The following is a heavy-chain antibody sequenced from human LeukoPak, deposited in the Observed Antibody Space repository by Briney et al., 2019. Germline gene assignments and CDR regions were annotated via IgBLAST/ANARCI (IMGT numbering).Heavy chain of an antibody. Sequence: SETLSLTCTVSGGSISSSSYYWGWIRQPPGKGLEWIGYIYYSGSTNYNPSLKSRVTISVDTSKNQFSLKLSSVTAADTAVYYCARVKGRGSWYTAFDIWGQGTMVTVSS. D-gene: IGHD6-13*01. CDR1: GGSISSSSYY. CDR2: IYYSGST. J-gene: IGHJ3*02. CDR3: ARVKGRGSWYTAFDI. V-gene: IGHV4-61*05.